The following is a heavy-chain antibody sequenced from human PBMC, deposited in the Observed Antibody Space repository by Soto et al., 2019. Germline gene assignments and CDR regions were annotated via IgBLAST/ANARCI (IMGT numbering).Heavy chain of an antibody. V-gene: IGHV3-48*03. CDR3: AKGQLWLADYGMDV. D-gene: IGHD5-18*01. CDR2: ISSSGSTI. CDR1: GFTFSPYE. J-gene: IGHJ6*02. Sequence: GGSLRLSCAASGFTFSPYEMSWVRQAPGKGLEWISYISSSGSTIHYADSVKGRFSISRDNSKNTLYLQMNSLRAEDTAVYYCAKGQLWLADYGMDVWGQGTTVTVSS.